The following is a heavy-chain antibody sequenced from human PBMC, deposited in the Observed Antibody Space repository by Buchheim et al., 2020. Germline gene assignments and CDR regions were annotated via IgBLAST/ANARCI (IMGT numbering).Heavy chain of an antibody. CDR2: ITTSSSTT. V-gene: IGHV3-48*04. CDR3: VRQISTKFDP. D-gene: IGHD1-14*01. CDR1: GFPFNKYT. Sequence: EVQLVESGGGLVQPGGSLRLSCAASGFPFNKYTMNWVRQAPGKGLEWVAYITTSSSTTYYADSVKGRFTISRDNAKNSLYLQMHSLRAEDTALYYCVRQISTKFDPWGQGTL. J-gene: IGHJ5*02.